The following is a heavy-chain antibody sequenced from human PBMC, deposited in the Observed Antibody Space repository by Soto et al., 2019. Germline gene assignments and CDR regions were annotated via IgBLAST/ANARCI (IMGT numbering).Heavy chain of an antibody. Sequence: SAVHLFRKETGKGLEWVAVISYDGSNKYYADSVKGRFTISRDNSKNTLYLQMNSLRAEDTAVYYCARGRHSSSWDYYYGMDVWGQGTTVTVSS. CDR3: ARGRHSSSWDYYYGMDV. V-gene: IGHV3-30-3*01. CDR1: SA. D-gene: IGHD6-13*01. J-gene: IGHJ6*02. CDR2: ISYDGSNK.